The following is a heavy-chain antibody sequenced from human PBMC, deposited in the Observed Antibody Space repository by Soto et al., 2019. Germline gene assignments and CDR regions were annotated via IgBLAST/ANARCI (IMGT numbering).Heavy chain of an antibody. Sequence: SETLSLTCTVSGGSISSGGYYWSWIRQHPGKGLEWIGYIYYSGSTYYNPSLKSRVTISVDTSKNQFSLKLSSVTAADTAVYYCARVLAAMPGYYYYYMDGWGKGTTVNLSS. CDR2: IYYSGST. V-gene: IGHV4-31*03. CDR1: GGSISSGGYY. CDR3: ARVLAAMPGYYYYYMDG. D-gene: IGHD2-2*01. J-gene: IGHJ6*03.